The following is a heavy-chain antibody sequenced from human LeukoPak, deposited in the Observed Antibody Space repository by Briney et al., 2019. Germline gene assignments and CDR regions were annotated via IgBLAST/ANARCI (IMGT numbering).Heavy chain of an antibody. CDR3: ARVSLPGYCSSTNCYTRTDFDS. J-gene: IGHJ4*02. D-gene: IGHD2-2*02. CDR1: GGSISSAGYY. CDR2: ISYSGST. V-gene: IGHV4-31*03. Sequence: SETLSLTCTVSGGSISSAGYYWSWIRQHPGKGLEWIGYISYSGSTYYNPSLTSRVTISVDTSKNHFSLKVSSVTAADAAVYFCARVSLPGYCSSTNCYTRTDFDSWGQGTLVTVSS.